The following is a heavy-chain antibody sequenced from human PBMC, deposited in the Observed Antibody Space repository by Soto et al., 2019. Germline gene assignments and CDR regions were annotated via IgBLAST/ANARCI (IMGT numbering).Heavy chain of an antibody. CDR1: GFTFSLYK. D-gene: IGHD4-17*01. CDR3: ARSSRYGTDAFDL. J-gene: IGHJ3*01. Sequence: EEHLVESGGGLVQPGGSLRLSCVASGFTFSLYKMNWVRQAPGKGLEWVSDLRSNGGSIAYAESMRGRFTISRDNAKNSLFLQMNSLRAEDTAVYYCARSSRYGTDAFDLWGQGTMVTVSS. CDR2: LRSNGGSI. V-gene: IGHV3-48*03.